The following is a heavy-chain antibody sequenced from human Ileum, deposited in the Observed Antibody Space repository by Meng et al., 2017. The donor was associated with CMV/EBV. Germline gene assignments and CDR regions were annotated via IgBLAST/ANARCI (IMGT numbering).Heavy chain of an antibody. CDR2: IYTSGST. V-gene: IGHV4-61*02. Sequence: QVRLQESGPGLLTPSTTLPLTCTASGGSISNDRYYWSWIRQPAGKGLEWIGRIYTSGSTNYNPSLKSRVTISVDTSKNQFSLKLSSVTAADTAVYYCARDSYSSSWAMDYWGQGTLVTVSS. D-gene: IGHD6-13*01. J-gene: IGHJ4*02. CDR3: ARDSYSSSWAMDY. CDR1: GGSISNDRYY.